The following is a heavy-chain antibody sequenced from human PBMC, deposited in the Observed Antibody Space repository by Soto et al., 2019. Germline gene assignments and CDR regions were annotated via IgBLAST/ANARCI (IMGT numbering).Heavy chain of an antibody. CDR3: ATGDYDHYTWFDP. CDR1: GFTFTSSA. V-gene: IGHV1-58*01. D-gene: IGHD4-17*01. J-gene: IGHJ5*02. Sequence: ASVKVSCKASGFTFTSSAVQWVRQAPGQRLEWIGWIVVGSGNTNYAQKLQGRVTMTTDTSTSTAYMELRSLRSDDTAVYYCATGDYDHYTWFDPWGQGTLVTVSS. CDR2: IVVGSGNT.